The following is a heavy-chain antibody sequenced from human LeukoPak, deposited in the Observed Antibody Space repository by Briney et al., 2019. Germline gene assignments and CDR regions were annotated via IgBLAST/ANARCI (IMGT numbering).Heavy chain of an antibody. CDR1: GFTFSTFW. V-gene: IGHV3-74*01. J-gene: IGHJ4*02. Sequence: GGSLRLSCAASGFTFSTFWMHWVRQAPGKGPVWVSRINSDGSRTTYADSVKGRFTVSRDNAKNTLYLQMSSLRAEDTAVYYCATSPLDSRYYFDYWGQGTLVTVSS. CDR2: INSDGSRT. D-gene: IGHD6-13*01. CDR3: ATSPLDSRYYFDY.